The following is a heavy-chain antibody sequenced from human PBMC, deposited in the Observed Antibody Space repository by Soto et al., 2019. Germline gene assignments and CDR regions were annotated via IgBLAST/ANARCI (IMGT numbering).Heavy chain of an antibody. Sequence: GGSLRLSCVASGFAFSSSWMAWVRQTPGKGLEWVGNMKQDGSEKYYVDSVKGRFTISRDNAKNSLYLQMNSLRAEDTAVYYCATIEAVAFHIWGQGTMVTVSS. CDR1: GFAFSSSW. D-gene: IGHD6-13*01. J-gene: IGHJ3*02. V-gene: IGHV3-7*03. CDR3: ATIEAVAFHI. CDR2: MKQDGSEK.